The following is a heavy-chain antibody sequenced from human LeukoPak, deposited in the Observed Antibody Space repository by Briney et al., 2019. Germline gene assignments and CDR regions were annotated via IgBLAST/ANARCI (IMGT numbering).Heavy chain of an antibody. J-gene: IGHJ4*02. CDR2: IYYSGST. D-gene: IGHD2-15*01. CDR3: GRETCSGGSCFQFDX. V-gene: IGHV4-59*01. Sequence: SETLSLTCTVSGDSISNYYWSWIRQSPGKGLEWIGYIYYSGSTNYNPSLKSRVTISVDTSKNQFSLKLSSVTAADTAVYYCGRETCSGGSCFQFDXXGQGXPVTVX. CDR1: GDSISNYY.